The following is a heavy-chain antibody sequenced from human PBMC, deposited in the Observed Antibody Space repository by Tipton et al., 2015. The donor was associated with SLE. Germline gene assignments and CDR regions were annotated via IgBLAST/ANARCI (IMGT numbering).Heavy chain of an antibody. V-gene: IGHV4-59*01. Sequence: TLSLTCAVYGGSFSGYYWSWIRQPPGKGLEWIGYIYDSGTTNFNPSLKSRVIISEDTSKNQFSLKLSSVTAADTAVYYCARDRLGGPFDSWGQGTLVTVSS. D-gene: IGHD1-26*01. J-gene: IGHJ4*02. CDR2: IYDSGTT. CDR3: ARDRLGGPFDS. CDR1: GGSFSGYY.